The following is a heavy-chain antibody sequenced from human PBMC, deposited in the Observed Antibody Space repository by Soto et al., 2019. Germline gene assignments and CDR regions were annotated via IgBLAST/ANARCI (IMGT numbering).Heavy chain of an antibody. CDR3: ARGGYYDCSGYRDVFDI. J-gene: IGHJ3*02. Sequence: SETLSLTCTVSGGSISSYYWSWIRQPPGKGLEWIGYIYYSGSTNYNPSLKSRVTISVDTSKNQFSLKLSSVTAADTAVYYCARGGYYDCSGYRDVFDIWGQGTTVTVSS. CDR1: GGSISSYY. D-gene: IGHD3-22*01. V-gene: IGHV4-59*01. CDR2: IYYSGST.